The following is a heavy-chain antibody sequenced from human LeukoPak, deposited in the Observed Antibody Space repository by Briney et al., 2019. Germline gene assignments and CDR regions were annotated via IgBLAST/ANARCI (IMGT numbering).Heavy chain of an antibody. CDR2: ISGSGGST. CDR3: AKVSSDIQHIVLVTAILGFYY. J-gene: IGHJ4*02. CDR1: GCTFSSYA. V-gene: IGHV3-23*01. D-gene: IGHD2-21*02. Sequence: LRLSCXASGCTFSSYAMSWVRQAPGKGVEGGSAISGSGGSTYYADSVKGGFTIYRDNEKNTLYVQMNRQRAEDTAVYYCAKVSSDIQHIVLVTAILGFYYWGQGTLVTFSS.